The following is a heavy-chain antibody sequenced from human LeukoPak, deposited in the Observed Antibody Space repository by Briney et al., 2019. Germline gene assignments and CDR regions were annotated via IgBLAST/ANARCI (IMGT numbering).Heavy chain of an antibody. CDR3: ARVVTNSNYFSYGMDV. D-gene: IGHD4-23*01. CDR2: FIPVLNIA. V-gene: IGHV1-69*04. CDR1: RGSFGNYG. Sequence: GASVKVSCKLSRGSFGNYGIAWVRQAPGQGLEWMGRFIPVLNIANYGQMFQGRATMTADKSTNTAYMELISLRPDDAAVYFCARVVTNSNYFSYGMDVWGQGTTVIVSS. J-gene: IGHJ6*02.